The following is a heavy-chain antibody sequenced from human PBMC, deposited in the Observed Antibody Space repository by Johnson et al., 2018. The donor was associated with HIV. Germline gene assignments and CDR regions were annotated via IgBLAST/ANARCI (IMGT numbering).Heavy chain of an antibody. D-gene: IGHD7-27*01. V-gene: IGHV3-30*18. CDR3: AKDRNWGRLFDGFDI. Sequence: QVHLVESGGGVVQPGRSLRLSCVASGFTLSTYGMHWVRQAPGKGLEWVAVMSYDGSNKYYADSVKGRFTISRDSSKNTLYLQMNSLRPEDTAVYYCAKDRNWGRLFDGFDIWGRGTMVTVSS. J-gene: IGHJ3*02. CDR1: GFTLSTYG. CDR2: MSYDGSNK.